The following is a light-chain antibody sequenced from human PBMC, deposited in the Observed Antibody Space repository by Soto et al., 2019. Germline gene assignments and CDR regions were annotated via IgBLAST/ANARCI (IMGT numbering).Light chain of an antibody. CDR2: DAS. CDR3: QQPGS. CDR1: QSVTSF. Sequence: EIVLTQSPATLSLSPGERATLSCRASQSVTSFLAWYRQKPGQAPRLLIFDASTRATGIPARFSGSGSGTDFTLTISSLEPEDFAVYYCQQPGSFGGGTKV. J-gene: IGKJ4*01. V-gene: IGKV3-11*01.